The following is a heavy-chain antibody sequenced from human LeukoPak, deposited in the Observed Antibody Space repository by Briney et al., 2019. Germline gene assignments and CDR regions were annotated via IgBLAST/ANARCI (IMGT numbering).Heavy chain of an antibody. V-gene: IGHV3-33*01. CDR1: GFTFSNYG. CDR2: IYDDGSKE. CDR3: ARDFKSGYVDS. J-gene: IGHJ4*02. D-gene: IGHD3-3*01. Sequence: PGGSLTLSCAASGFTFSNYGMHWVRQAPGKGLEWVAVIYDDGSKEYFADSVKGRFTISRDNSKNTVVLQMNSLRGEDTAVYYCARDFKSGYVDSWGQGTLVTVSS.